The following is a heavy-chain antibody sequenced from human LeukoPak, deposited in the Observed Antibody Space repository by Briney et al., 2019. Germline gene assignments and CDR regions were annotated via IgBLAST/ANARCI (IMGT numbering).Heavy chain of an antibody. J-gene: IGHJ4*02. CDR1: GFTLHNYS. CDR3: ARDLDY. Sequence: GGSLRLSCAPSGFTLHNYSMNQVRQAPGKGLEWVSYISSSSSTIYYADSVKGRFTISRDNAKNSLYLQMNSLRAEDTAVYYCARDLDYWGQGTLVTVSS. CDR2: ISSSSSTI. V-gene: IGHV3-48*04.